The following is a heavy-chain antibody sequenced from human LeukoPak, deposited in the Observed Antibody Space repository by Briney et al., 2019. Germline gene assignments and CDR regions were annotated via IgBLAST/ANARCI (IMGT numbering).Heavy chain of an antibody. J-gene: IGHJ4*02. CDR3: ARHGIYYDILTGYYPTYYFDY. CDR2: IYYSGST. D-gene: IGHD3-9*01. CDR1: GGSISSYY. V-gene: IGHV4-59*08. Sequence: SETLSLTCTVSGGSISSYYWSWIRQPPGKGLEWIGYIYYSGSTNYNPSLKSRVTISVDTSKNQFSLKLSSVTAADPAVYYCARHGIYYDILTGYYPTYYFDYWGQGTLVTVSS.